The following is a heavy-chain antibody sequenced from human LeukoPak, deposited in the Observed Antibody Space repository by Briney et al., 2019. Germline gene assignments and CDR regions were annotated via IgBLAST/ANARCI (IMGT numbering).Heavy chain of an antibody. J-gene: IGHJ4*02. D-gene: IGHD4-17*01. CDR1: GGSISSYY. Sequence: SETLSLTCTVSGGSISSYYWSWIRQPPGKGPEWIGYIYYSGSTNYNPSLKSRVTISVDTSKNQFSLKLSSVTAADTAVYYCAKEGLDGDNDYWGQGTLVTVSS. CDR2: IYYSGST. V-gene: IGHV4-59*01. CDR3: AKEGLDGDNDY.